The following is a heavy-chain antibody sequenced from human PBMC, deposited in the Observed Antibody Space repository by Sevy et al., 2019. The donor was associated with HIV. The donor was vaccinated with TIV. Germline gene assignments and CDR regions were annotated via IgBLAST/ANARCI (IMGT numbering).Heavy chain of an antibody. J-gene: IGHJ4*01. CDR3: ARDGGCTSTSCLLYFDY. D-gene: IGHD2-2*01. CDR1: GFTFSTYT. CDR2: ISGFSSYI. V-gene: IGHV3-21*01. Sequence: GGSLRLSCAVSGFTFSTYTMNWVRQAPGKGLEWVSSISGFSSYIYYADSVKGRFTIFRDNAKNSLYLQMNSLRAEDTAVYYCARDGGCTSTSCLLYFDYWGQGTLVTVSS.